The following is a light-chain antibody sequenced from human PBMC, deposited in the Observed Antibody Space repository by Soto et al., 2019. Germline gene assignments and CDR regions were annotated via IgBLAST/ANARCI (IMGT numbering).Light chain of an antibody. V-gene: IGKV3-20*01. CDR1: QSVSSSY. CDR3: QQYGSSLTWT. Sequence: EIVLTQSPGTLSLSPGERATLSCRASQSVSSSYLAWYQQKPGQAPRLLIYGASSRATGIPDRFSGSGSGTDFTLNISRLEPEDFAVYYCQQYGSSLTWTFGKGTKVEIK. J-gene: IGKJ1*01. CDR2: GAS.